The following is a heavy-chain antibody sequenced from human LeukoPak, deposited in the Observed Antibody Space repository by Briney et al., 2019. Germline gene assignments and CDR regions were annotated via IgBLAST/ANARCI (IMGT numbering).Heavy chain of an antibody. D-gene: IGHD5-18*01. Sequence: GESLRLSCAASGFTFNTYNMNWVRQAPGKGLEWVSYISSSGSSIYYADSVKGRFTISRDNAKNSLYLQMNSLRAEDTAVYYCAKDPQLWFSYFDYWGQGTLVTVSS. V-gene: IGHV3-48*01. CDR1: GFTFNTYN. CDR3: AKDPQLWFSYFDY. CDR2: ISSSGSSI. J-gene: IGHJ4*02.